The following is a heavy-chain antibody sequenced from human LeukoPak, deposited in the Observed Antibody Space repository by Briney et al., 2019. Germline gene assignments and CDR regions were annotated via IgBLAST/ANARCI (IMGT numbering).Heavy chain of an antibody. D-gene: IGHD1-20*01. CDR1: GGSISSGGYY. Sequence: SQTLSLTCTVSGGSISSGGYYWSWIRQHPGKGLEWIGYIYYSGSTYYNPSLKSRVTISVDTSKNQFSLKLSSVTAADTAVYYCARDNRYNWNYYDYWGQGTLVTVSS. V-gene: IGHV4-31*03. CDR2: IYYSGST. J-gene: IGHJ4*02. CDR3: ARDNRYNWNYYDY.